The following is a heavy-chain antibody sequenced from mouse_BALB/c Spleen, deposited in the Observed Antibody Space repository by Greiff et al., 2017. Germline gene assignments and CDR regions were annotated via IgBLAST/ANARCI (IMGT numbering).Heavy chain of an antibody. J-gene: IGHJ2*01. CDR2: IYPGDGDT. CDR1: GYAFSSYW. V-gene: IGHV1-80*01. D-gene: IGHD1-1*01. Sequence: QVQLQQSGAELVRPGSSVKISCKASGYAFSSYWMNWVKQRPGQGLEWIGQIYPGDGDTNYNGKFKGKATLTADKSSSTAYMQLSSLTSEDSAVYFCARRVYYGSSSPYFDYWGQGTTLTVSS. CDR3: ARRVYYGSSSPYFDY.